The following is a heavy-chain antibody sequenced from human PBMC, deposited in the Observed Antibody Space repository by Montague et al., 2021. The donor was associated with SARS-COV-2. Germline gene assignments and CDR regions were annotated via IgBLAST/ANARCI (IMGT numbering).Heavy chain of an antibody. CDR1: GGSFTRFY. Sequence: SETLSLTCAVSGGSFTRFYWNWIRQPPGKGLEWIGEMNRAGSPNYNPSLKGRVTISLDTSKNQVSLKLTSVTAADTAIYYCARGSSFTGTGRYDRGYLGPWGQGTLVTVSS. J-gene: IGHJ5*02. D-gene: IGHD3-10*02. CDR3: ARGSSFTGTGRYDRGYLGP. V-gene: IGHV4-34*01. CDR2: MNRAGSP.